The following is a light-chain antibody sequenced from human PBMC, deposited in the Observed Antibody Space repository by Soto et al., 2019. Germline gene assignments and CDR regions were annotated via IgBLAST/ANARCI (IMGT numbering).Light chain of an antibody. Sequence: IEMSKSDPTRSVTVGRGASRTSRASQSIKCWLAWYQQKPGKAPKLLIYDASSLESGVPSRFSIRGSGTESAFPISSLPPDDFATHNCQQHNSDSWRFAEGTKVDIK. J-gene: IGKJ1*01. CDR1: QSIKCW. V-gene: IGKV1-5*01. CDR2: DAS. CDR3: QQHNSDSWR.